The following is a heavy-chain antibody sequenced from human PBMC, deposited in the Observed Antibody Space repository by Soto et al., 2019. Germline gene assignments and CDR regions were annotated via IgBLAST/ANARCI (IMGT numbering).Heavy chain of an antibody. CDR3: ARWNYWSGFSCYIGVDYDYYGMDV. CDR1: GFTFSSYA. J-gene: IGHJ6*02. Sequence: PGGSLRLSCAASGFTFSSYAMSWVRQAPGKGLEWVSAISGSGGRKYYADSVKGRFTISRDNSKNTLYLQMNSLRAEDTAVYYCARWNYWSGFSCYIGVDYDYYGMDVWGQGTTVTVSS. CDR2: ISGSGGRK. D-gene: IGHD2-15*01. V-gene: IGHV3-23*01.